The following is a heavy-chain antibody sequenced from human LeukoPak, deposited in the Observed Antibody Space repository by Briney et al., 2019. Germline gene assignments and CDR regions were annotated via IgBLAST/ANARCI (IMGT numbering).Heavy chain of an antibody. J-gene: IGHJ1*01. CDR2: IYYSGST. V-gene: IGHV4-59*01. CDR1: GGSISSYY. CDR3: AQGAEYFQH. Sequence: SETLSLTCTVSGGSISSYYWSWIRQPPGKGLEWIGYIYYSGSTNYNPSLKSRATISVDSSKNQFSLKLNSVTAADTAVYYCAQGAEYFQHWGQGTLVTVSS.